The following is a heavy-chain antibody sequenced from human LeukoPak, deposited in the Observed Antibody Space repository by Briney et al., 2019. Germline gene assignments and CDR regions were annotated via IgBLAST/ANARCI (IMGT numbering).Heavy chain of an antibody. D-gene: IGHD6-13*01. J-gene: IGHJ4*02. CDR3: AVGAAGLDY. V-gene: IGHV3-74*01. CDR2: INSDGSSA. CDR1: GFTFTSYW. Sequence: GGSLRLSCAASGFTFTSYWIHWVRQAPGKGLVWVSRINSDGSSASYAGSVKGRFTISRDNAKNTLYLQMNSLRAEDTAVYYCAVGAAGLDYWGQGTQVTVSS.